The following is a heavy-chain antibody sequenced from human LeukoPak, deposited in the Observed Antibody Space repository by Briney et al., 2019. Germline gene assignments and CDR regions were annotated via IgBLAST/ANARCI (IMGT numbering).Heavy chain of an antibody. D-gene: IGHD4-11*01. J-gene: IGHJ4*02. CDR3: ARAYSNYEIDY. CDR1: GGTFSSYA. Sequence: GASVKVSCKASGGTFSSYAISWVRQAPGQGLEWMGWISAYNGNTNYAQKLQGRVTMTTDTSTSTAYMELRSLRSDDTAVYYCARAYSNYEIDYWGQGTLVTVSS. V-gene: IGHV1-18*01. CDR2: ISAYNGNT.